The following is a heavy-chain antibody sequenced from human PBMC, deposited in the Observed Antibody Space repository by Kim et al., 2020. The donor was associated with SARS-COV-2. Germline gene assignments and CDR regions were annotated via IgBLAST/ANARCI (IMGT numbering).Heavy chain of an antibody. D-gene: IGHD6-13*01. Sequence: SETLSLTCTVSGGSISSSSYYWGWIRQPPGKGLEWIGSIYYSGSTYYNPSLKSRVTISVDTSKNQFSLKLSSVTAADTAVYYCARDWYSSSWYGYDWFDPWGQGTLVTVSS. CDR2: IYYSGST. V-gene: IGHV4-39*07. CDR3: ARDWYSSSWYGYDWFDP. CDR1: GGSISSSSYY. J-gene: IGHJ5*02.